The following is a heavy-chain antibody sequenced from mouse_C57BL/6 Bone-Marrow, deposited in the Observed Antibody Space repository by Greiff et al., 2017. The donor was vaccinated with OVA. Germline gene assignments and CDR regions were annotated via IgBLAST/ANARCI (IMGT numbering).Heavy chain of an antibody. V-gene: IGHV2-5*01. J-gene: IGHJ4*01. Sequence: QVQLQQSGPGLVQPSQSLSITCTVSGFSLTSYGVHWVRQSPGTGLEWLGVIWRGGSTDYNAAFMSRLSITKDNSKSQVFFKMNSLQADDTAIYYCAKTFSNLYAMDYWGQGTSVTVSS. CDR3: AKTFSNLYAMDY. CDR2: IWRGGST. CDR1: GFSLTSYG.